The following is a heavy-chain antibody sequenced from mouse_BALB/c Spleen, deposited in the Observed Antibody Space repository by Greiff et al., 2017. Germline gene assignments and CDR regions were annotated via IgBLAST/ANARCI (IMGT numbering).Heavy chain of an antibody. D-gene: IGHD2-3*01. CDR2: ISNGGGST. J-gene: IGHJ2*01. CDR3: ASLYDGYFYY. Sequence: EVQRVESGEGLVQPGGSLKLSCAASGFTFSSYTMSWVRQTPEKRLEWVAYISNGGGSTYYPDTVKGRFTISRDNAKNTLYLQMSSLKSEDTAMYYCASLYDGYFYYWGQGTTLTVSS. V-gene: IGHV5-12-2*01. CDR1: GFTFSSYT.